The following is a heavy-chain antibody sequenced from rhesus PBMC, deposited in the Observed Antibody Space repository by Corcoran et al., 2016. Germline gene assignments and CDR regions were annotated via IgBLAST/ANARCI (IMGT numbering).Heavy chain of an antibody. D-gene: IGHD3-28*01. V-gene: IGHV4S10*01. J-gene: IGHJ3*01. CDR3: ARDDSGYYDAFDF. CDR2: IYGSSTST. CDR1: GGSISDSYR. Sequence: QVQLQESGPGVVKPSETLSLTCAVSGGSISDSYRWSWLRQPPGKGLEWIGSIYGSSTSTNYNPSLKSRVTISKDTSKNQFSLKLSSVTAADTAVYYCARDDSGYYDAFDFWGQGLRVTVSS.